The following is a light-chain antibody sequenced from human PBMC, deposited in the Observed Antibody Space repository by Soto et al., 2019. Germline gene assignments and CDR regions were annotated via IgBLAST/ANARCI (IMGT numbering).Light chain of an antibody. CDR1: QSVRDNY. Sequence: EVVLTQSPGTLSLSPGEGATLSCRASQSVRDNYLAWHQQTPGQAPRLLLYGASSRATGIPDRFSGSGSGTDFTLTISRLEPEDFAVYYCQQYGTSPLTFGGGTKVDIK. CDR2: GAS. CDR3: QQYGTSPLT. J-gene: IGKJ4*01. V-gene: IGKV3-20*01.